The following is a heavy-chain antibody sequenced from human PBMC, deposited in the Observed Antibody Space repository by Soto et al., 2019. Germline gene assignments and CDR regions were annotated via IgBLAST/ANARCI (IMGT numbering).Heavy chain of an antibody. J-gene: IGHJ4*02. CDR1: EFTFSSYG. V-gene: IGHV3-30*18. Sequence: GGSLRLSCAASEFTFSSYGMHWVRQAPGKGPEWVAVISYDGSNKYYADSVKGRFTISRDNSKNTLYLQMNSLRAEDTAVYYCAKDRYSGYSFFDYWGQGTLVNVS. CDR3: AKDRYSGYSFFDY. CDR2: ISYDGSNK. D-gene: IGHD5-12*01.